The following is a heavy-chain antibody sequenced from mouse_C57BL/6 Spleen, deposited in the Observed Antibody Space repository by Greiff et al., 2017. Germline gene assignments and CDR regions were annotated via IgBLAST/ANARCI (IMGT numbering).Heavy chain of an antibody. J-gene: IGHJ1*03. V-gene: IGHV1-18*01. CDR3: ARHDYGSSYRYFDV. CDR1: GYTFTDYN. Sequence: VQLKESGPELVKPGASVKIPCKASGYTFTDYNMDWVKQSHGKSLEWIGDINPNNGGTIYNQKFKGKATLTVDKSSSTAYMELRSLTSEDTAVYYCARHDYGSSYRYFDVWGTGTTVTVSS. CDR2: INPNNGGT. D-gene: IGHD1-1*01.